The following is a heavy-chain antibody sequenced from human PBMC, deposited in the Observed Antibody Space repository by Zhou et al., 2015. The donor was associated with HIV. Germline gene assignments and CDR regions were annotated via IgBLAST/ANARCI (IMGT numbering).Heavy chain of an antibody. CDR3: ARRSDISDYFDY. D-gene: IGHD3-3*02. J-gene: IGHJ4*02. Sequence: QVQLVQSGTEVKRPGSSVKVSCKASGYTFTSYAISWVRQAPGQGLEWMGGIIPFFGTSNYAQKFQDKYAQKFQGRVSITADRSTNTAYMELRSLTSEDTAVYYCARRSDISDYFDYWGQGTLVTVSS. CDR1: GYTFTSYA. CDR2: IIPFFGTS. V-gene: IGHV1-69*06.